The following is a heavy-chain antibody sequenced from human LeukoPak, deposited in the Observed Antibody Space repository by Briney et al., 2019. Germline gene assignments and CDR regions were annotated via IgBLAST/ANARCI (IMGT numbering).Heavy chain of an antibody. CDR3: AKDYDFWSGPGSAYYMDV. J-gene: IGHJ6*03. Sequence: GGSLRLSCAASGFTVSSNYMSWVRQAPGKGLEWVSVIYSGGSTYYADSVKVRFTISRDNSKNTLYLQMNSLRAEDTAVYYCAKDYDFWSGPGSAYYMDVWGKGTTVTVSS. D-gene: IGHD3-3*01. CDR1: GFTVSSNY. V-gene: IGHV3-66*01. CDR2: IYSGGST.